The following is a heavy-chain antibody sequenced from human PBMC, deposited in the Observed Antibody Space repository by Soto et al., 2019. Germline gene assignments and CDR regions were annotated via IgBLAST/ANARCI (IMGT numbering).Heavy chain of an antibody. CDR1: GASLSDNY. V-gene: IGHV4-34*01. J-gene: IGHJ4*02. D-gene: IGHD2-2*01. CDR3: ARYSSASCNPAYCFDF. CDR2: INHSGNT. Sequence: PSETLSLTCAVYGASLSDNYCNWLRQPPGKGLEWIGEINHSGNTNYNPSLRSRVTISIDTSKNQLSLNLHSVTAADTAVYYCARYSSASCNPAYCFDFWGQGKLVTVSS.